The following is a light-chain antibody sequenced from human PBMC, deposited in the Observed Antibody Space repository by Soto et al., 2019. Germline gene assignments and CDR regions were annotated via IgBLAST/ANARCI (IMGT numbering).Light chain of an antibody. Sequence: QSALTQPRSVSGSPGQSVTISCTGTSSDVGGYNYVSWYQQHPGKAPKLMIYDVSKRPSGVPHRFSGSKSGDTAALTISGRQPDEEAAYYCCSFAGSYTYVFGTGTKVTVL. J-gene: IGLJ1*01. CDR1: SSDVGGYNY. CDR3: CSFAGSYTYV. CDR2: DVS. V-gene: IGLV2-11*01.